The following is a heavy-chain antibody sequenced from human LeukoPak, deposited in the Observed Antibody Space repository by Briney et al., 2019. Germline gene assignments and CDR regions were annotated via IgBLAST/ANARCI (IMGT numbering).Heavy chain of an antibody. CDR1: GGSITCSSCY. J-gene: IGHJ4*02. CDR3: ARASHSSGWFNFDY. Sequence: PSETLSLTCTVSGGSITCSSCYWVWIRQPAGKGLEWIGRIYTSGSTNYNPSLKSRVTMSVDTSKNQFSLKLSSVTAADTAVYYCARASHSSGWFNFDYWGQGTLVTVSS. CDR2: IYTSGST. V-gene: IGHV4-61*02. D-gene: IGHD6-19*01.